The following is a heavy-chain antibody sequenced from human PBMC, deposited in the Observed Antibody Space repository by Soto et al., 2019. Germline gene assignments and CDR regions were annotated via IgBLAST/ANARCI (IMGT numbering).Heavy chain of an antibody. D-gene: IGHD2-21*02. CDR2: IYYSGDT. Sequence: SETLSLTCTVSGASITSYYWSWIRQPPGKGLEWIGYIYYSGDTNYNPSLTSRVTISVDTSKNQFSLKLSSVTAADTAVYYCARDLWGYCGTDCYPLDVWGQGTTVTVSS. V-gene: IGHV4-59*01. CDR3: ARDLWGYCGTDCYPLDV. J-gene: IGHJ6*02. CDR1: GASITSYY.